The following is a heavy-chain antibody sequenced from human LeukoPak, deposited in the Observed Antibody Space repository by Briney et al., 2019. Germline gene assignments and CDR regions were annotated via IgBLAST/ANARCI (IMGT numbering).Heavy chain of an antibody. CDR2: IYYSGST. Sequence: SQTLSLTCTVSGGSISSGGYYWSWIRQHPWKGLEWIGYIYYSGSTYYSPSLKSRVTISVDTSKNQFSLKLSSVTAADTAVYYCARDTLRYFDLWGRGTLVTVSS. J-gene: IGHJ2*01. V-gene: IGHV4-31*03. CDR1: GGSISSGGYY. CDR3: ARDTLRYFDL.